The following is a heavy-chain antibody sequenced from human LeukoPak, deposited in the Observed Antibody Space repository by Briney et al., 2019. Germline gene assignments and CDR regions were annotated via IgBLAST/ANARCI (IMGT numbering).Heavy chain of an antibody. CDR2: ISAYNGNT. J-gene: IGHJ4*02. Sequence: GASVKVSCKASGYTFTSYGISWVRQAPGQGLEWMGWISAYNGNTNYAQKLQGRVTMTRDTSTSTAYMELRSLRSDDTAVYYCARRTGTIWSSSSPFDYWGQGTLVTVSS. D-gene: IGHD6-6*01. V-gene: IGHV1-18*01. CDR3: ARRTGTIWSSSSPFDY. CDR1: GYTFTSYG.